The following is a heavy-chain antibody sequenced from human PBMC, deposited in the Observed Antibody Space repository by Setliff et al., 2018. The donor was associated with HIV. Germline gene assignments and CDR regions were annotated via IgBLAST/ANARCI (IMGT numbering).Heavy chain of an antibody. CDR2: IYFSGSV. D-gene: IGHD1-7*01. CDR3: ARVSSVIELQGGDYFDS. V-gene: IGHV4-39*07. CDR1: GDSISSSRSF. Sequence: SETLSLTCTVSGDSISSSRSFWGWIRQSPGKGLEWIGSIYFSGSVFYNPSLNSRVIISIDTSRDQFSLKLSSVTGADTAVYYCARVSSVIELQGGDYFDSWGQGLLVTVSS. J-gene: IGHJ4*02.